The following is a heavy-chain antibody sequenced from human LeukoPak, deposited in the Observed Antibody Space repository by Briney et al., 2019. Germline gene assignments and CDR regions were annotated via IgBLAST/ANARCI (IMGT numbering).Heavy chain of an antibody. D-gene: IGHD3-22*01. J-gene: IGHJ4*02. V-gene: IGHV4-4*02. CDR2: MYLSGTT. Sequence: SETLSPTCTVSGDSINSLDLWSWVRQPPGKGLEWVGEMYLSGTTHSNPSVKSRVTISIDKSKNQFFLNLSSVTAADTAVYYCAGLVGRYSSGLYYYYFDYWGQGTLVTVSS. CDR3: AGLVGRYSSGLYYYYFDY. CDR1: GDSINSLDL.